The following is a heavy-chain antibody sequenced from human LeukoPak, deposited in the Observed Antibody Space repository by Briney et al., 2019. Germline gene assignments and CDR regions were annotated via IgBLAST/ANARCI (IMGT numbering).Heavy chain of an antibody. CDR1: GFTFSSYW. Sequence: GGSLRLSCAASGFTFSSYWMSWVRQAPGKGLEWVVNIKQDGSEKYYVDSVKGRFTISRDNAKNSLYLQMNSLRAEDTAVYYCARDIVVVPAANYYYYYGMDVWGQGTTVTVSS. D-gene: IGHD2-2*01. CDR2: IKQDGSEK. J-gene: IGHJ6*02. V-gene: IGHV3-7*01. CDR3: ARDIVVVPAANYYYYYGMDV.